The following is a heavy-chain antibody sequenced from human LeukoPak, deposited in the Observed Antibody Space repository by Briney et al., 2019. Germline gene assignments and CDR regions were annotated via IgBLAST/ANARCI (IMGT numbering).Heavy chain of an antibody. J-gene: IGHJ4*02. D-gene: IGHD2-15*01. CDR3: AKAPVDCSGGSCYSYYFDY. CDR2: ISGSGGST. CDR1: GFTFSSYA. V-gene: IGHV3-23*01. Sequence: GGSLRLSCAASGFTFSSYAMSWVRQAPGKGLEWVSAISGSGGSTYYADSVKGRFTISRDNSKNTLYLQMNSLRAEDTAVYYGAKAPVDCSGGSCYSYYFDYWGQGTLVTVSS.